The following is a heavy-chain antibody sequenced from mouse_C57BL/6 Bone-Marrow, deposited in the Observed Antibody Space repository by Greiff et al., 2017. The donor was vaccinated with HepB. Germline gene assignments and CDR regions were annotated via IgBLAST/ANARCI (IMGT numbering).Heavy chain of an antibody. CDR3: ARRVTTGVDWYFDV. D-gene: IGHD1-1*01. CDR2: IDPSDSYT. CDR1: GYTFTSYW. Sequence: QVQLQQPGAELVKPGASVKLSCKASGYTFTSYWMQWVKQRPGQGLEWIGEIDPSDSYTNYNQKFKGKATLTVDTSSSTAYMQLSSLTSEDSAVYYCARRVTTGVDWYFDVWGTGTTVTVSS. J-gene: IGHJ1*03. V-gene: IGHV1-50*01.